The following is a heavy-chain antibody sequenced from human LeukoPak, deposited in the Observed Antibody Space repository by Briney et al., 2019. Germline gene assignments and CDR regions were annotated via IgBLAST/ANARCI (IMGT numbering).Heavy chain of an antibody. CDR1: GYTFTGYY. J-gene: IGHJ4*02. D-gene: IGHD2-2*01. Sequence: GASVKVSCKASGYTFTGYYMHWVRQAPGQGLEWMGWINPNSGGTNYAQKFQGRVTMTRDTSISTAYMELSRLRSDDTAVYYCARVYCSRTSCYPFDYWGQGTLVTVSS. CDR3: ARVYCSRTSCYPFDY. CDR2: INPNSGGT. V-gene: IGHV1-2*02.